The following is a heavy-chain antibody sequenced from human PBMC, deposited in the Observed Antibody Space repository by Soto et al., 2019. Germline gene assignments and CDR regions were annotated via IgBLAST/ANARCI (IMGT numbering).Heavy chain of an antibody. D-gene: IGHD1-7*01. CDR2: SSATGAGT. J-gene: IGHJ4*02. CDR3: AKDRRAGGNYGFYSDF. Sequence: GGSLRLSCAASGFTFSSYGMTWVRQAPGKGLEWVSFSSATGAGTYYADSVKGRFTISRDNSKNTLYLQMTSLRADDTAVYYCAKDRRAGGNYGFYSDFSGQGALVTVSS. V-gene: IGHV3-23*01. CDR1: GFTFSSYG.